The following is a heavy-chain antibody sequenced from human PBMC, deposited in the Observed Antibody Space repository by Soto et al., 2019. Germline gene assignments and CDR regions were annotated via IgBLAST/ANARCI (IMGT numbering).Heavy chain of an antibody. V-gene: IGHV3-33*06. J-gene: IGHJ4*02. CDR2: IWSDGSQQ. Sequence: LRLSCEASGFVYRTYAMHWVRQAPGKGLEWVALIWSDGSQQYFLDSVKGRFTISRDNSNNTLYLQMSNLRADDTAVYYCANWVEGSPVHFDYWGQGTLVTVSS. CDR3: ANWVEGSPVHFDY. D-gene: IGHD6-13*01. CDR1: GFVYRTYA.